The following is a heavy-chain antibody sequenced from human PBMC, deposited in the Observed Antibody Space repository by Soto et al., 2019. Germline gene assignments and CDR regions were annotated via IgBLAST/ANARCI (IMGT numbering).Heavy chain of an antibody. CDR1: GGSISSGGYY. D-gene: IGHD5-18*01. CDR2: IYYSGST. V-gene: IGHV4-31*03. CDR3: ASYVDTENYYYYYGMDV. J-gene: IGHJ6*02. Sequence: QVQLQESGPGLVKPSQTLSLTCTVSGGSISSGGYYWSWIRQHPGKGLEWIGYIYYSGSTYYNPSLTSRVTISVDTSKNQCSLKLSSVTAADTAVYYCASYVDTENYYYYYGMDVWGQGTTVTVSS.